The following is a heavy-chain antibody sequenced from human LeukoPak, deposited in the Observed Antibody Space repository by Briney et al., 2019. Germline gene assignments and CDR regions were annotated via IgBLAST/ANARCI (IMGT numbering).Heavy chain of an antibody. J-gene: IGHJ4*02. CDR2: ISRSGSTT. Sequence: GGSLRLSCAASGFTFSSYEMNWVRQAPGKGLEWVSYISRSGSTTYYADSVKGRFTISRDNAKNSLYLQMNSLRAEDTAMYYCAMDINGDLFHVWGQGTPVTVSS. CDR3: AMDINGDLFHV. V-gene: IGHV3-48*03. D-gene: IGHD2-2*03. CDR1: GFTFSSYE.